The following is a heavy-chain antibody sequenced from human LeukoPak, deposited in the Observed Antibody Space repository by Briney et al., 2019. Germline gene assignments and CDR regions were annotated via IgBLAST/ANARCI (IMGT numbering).Heavy chain of an antibody. CDR3: ARGVYSYTTFDY. Sequence: PSETLSLTCTVSGYSISSGYYWSWIRQPAGKGLEWIGRIFTSGSTNYNPSLKSRVTFSVDTSKNQFSLQLSSVTAADTAVYYCARGVYSYTTFDYWGQGTLVTVSS. D-gene: IGHD5-18*01. V-gene: IGHV4-61*02. CDR1: GYSISSGYY. CDR2: IFTSGST. J-gene: IGHJ4*02.